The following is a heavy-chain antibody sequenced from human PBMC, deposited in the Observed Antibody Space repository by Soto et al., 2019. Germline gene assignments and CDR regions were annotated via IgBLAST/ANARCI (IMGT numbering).Heavy chain of an antibody. CDR2: IYYSGST. V-gene: IGHV4-59*12. CDR1: GGSISSYY. D-gene: IGHD3-9*01. Sequence: PSETLSLTCTVSGGSISSYYWSWIRQPPGKGLEWIGYIYYSGSTYYNPSLKSRVTISVDTSKNQFSLKLSSVTAADTAVYYCARGTDWLFFFDYWGQGTLVTVSS. CDR3: ARGTDWLFFFDY. J-gene: IGHJ4*02.